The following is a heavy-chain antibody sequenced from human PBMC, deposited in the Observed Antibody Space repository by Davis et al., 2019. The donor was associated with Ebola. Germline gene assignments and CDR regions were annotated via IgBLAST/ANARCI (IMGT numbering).Heavy chain of an antibody. Sequence: GESLKISCAASGFTFSSYSMNWVRQAPGKGLEWVSYYADSVKGRFTISRDNAKNSLYLQMNSLRDEDTAVYYCAREKWMTYYYYGMDVWGQGTTVTVSS. CDR1: GFTFSSYS. J-gene: IGHJ6*02. CDR3: AREKWMTYYYYGMDV. D-gene: IGHD5-12*01. V-gene: IGHV3-48*02.